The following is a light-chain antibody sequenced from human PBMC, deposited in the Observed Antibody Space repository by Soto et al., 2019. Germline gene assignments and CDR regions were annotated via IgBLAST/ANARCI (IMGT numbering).Light chain of an antibody. CDR2: GAT. V-gene: IGKV3-15*01. CDR1: QSVSTG. CDR3: QQYHNWPVT. J-gene: IGKJ4*01. Sequence: EIVMTQSPATLSVSPGERVTLSCRASQSVSTGLAWYQHKPGQSPRLLISGATTGATGIPPRFSASGSGTDFTLTVNSLQSEDIAVYYCQQYHNWPVTFGGGTKVDIK.